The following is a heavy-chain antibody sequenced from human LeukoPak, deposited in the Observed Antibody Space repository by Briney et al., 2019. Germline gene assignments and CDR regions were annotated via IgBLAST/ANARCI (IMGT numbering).Heavy chain of an antibody. J-gene: IGHJ6*03. V-gene: IGHV1-46*01. CDR3: ARGIGVGATTPYYYYYYMDV. CDR1: GYTFTSYY. CDR2: INPSGGST. Sequence: ASVKVSCKASGYTFTSYYMHWVRQAPGQGLEWMGIINPSGGSTSYAQKFQGRVTMTRDMSTSTVYMELSSLRSEDTAVYYCARGIGVGATTPYYYYYYMDVWGKGTTVTVSS. D-gene: IGHD1-26*01.